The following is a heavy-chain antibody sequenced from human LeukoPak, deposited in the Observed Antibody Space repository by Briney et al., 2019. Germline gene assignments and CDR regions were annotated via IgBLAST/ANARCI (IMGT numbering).Heavy chain of an antibody. CDR2: IKSKTDGGTT. V-gene: IGHV3-15*01. D-gene: IGHD5-12*01. CDR1: GFTFSNAW. J-gene: IGHJ4*02. CDR3: TVDIVATIGLDY. Sequence: GGSLRLSCAASGFTFSNAWMSWVRQAPGKGLEWVGRIKSKTDGGTTDYAAPVKGRFTISRDDSKNTLYLQMNGLKTEDTAVYYCTVDIVATIGLDYWGQGTLVTVSS.